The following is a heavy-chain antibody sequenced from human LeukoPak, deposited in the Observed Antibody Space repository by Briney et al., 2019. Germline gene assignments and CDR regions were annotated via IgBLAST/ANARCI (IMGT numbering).Heavy chain of an antibody. V-gene: IGHV1-69*04. CDR2: IIPILGIA. D-gene: IGHD2-2*02. J-gene: IGHJ6*02. CDR1: GGTFSSYA. Sequence: ASVKVSCKASGGTFSSYAISWVRQAPGQGLEWMGRIIPILGIANYAQKFQGRVTITADKSTSTAYTELSSLRSEDTAVYYCASGERDIVVVPAAIRFFSGMDVWGQGTTVTVSS. CDR3: ASGERDIVVVPAAIRFFSGMDV.